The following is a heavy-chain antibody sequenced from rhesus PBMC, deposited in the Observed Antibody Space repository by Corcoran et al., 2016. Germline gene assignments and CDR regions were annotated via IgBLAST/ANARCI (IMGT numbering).Heavy chain of an antibody. J-gene: IGHJ4*01. D-gene: IGHD3-28*01. CDR3: ARTYFYDSGYYYYFGY. Sequence: QVQLQESGPGLVKPSETLSLTCAVSDYSISNNYWSWIRQPPGKGLEWIGFIYGSRVNTHYNPSLKRRVTMSTDTSKNQFSRKLSSVTAADTAVYYCARTYFYDSGYYYYFGYWGQGVLVTVSS. CDR1: DYSISNNY. CDR2: IYGSRVNT. V-gene: IGHV4-147*01.